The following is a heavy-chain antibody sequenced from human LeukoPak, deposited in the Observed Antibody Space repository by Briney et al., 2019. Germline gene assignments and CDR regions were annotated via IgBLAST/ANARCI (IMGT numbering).Heavy chain of an antibody. CDR1: GFTFSSYS. Sequence: GGSLRLSCAASGFTFSSYSMNWVRQAPGKGLEWVSYSSSSSSTIYYADSVKGRFTISRDNAKNSLYLQMNSLRAEDTAVYYCAREPYYYDSSGYYGVDYWGQGTLVTVSS. J-gene: IGHJ4*02. D-gene: IGHD3-22*01. V-gene: IGHV3-48*01. CDR2: SSSSSSTI. CDR3: AREPYYYDSSGYYGVDY.